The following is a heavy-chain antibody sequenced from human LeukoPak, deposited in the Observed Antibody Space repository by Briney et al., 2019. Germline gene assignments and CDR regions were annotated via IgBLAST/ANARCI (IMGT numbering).Heavy chain of an antibody. CDR1: GGSFSGYY. D-gene: IGHD2-21*02. CDR3: ARGLVVVTALYYYYYGMDV. Sequence: SETLSLTCAVYGGSFSGYYWSWIRQPPGKGLEWIGEINHSGSTNYNPSLKSRVTISLDTSKNQFSLNLNSVTAADTAVYYCARGLVVVTALYYYYYGMDVWGQGTTVTVSS. J-gene: IGHJ6*02. V-gene: IGHV4-34*01. CDR2: INHSGST.